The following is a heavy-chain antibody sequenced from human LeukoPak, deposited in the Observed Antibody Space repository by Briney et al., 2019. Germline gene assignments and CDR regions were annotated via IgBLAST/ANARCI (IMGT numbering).Heavy chain of an antibody. CDR1: GFTFSSYA. CDR2: ISYDGSNK. CDR3: ARAPCYFCGYFDY. V-gene: IGHV3-30-3*01. J-gene: IGHJ4*02. D-gene: IGHD2-21*01. Sequence: PGRSLRLSCAASGFTFSSYAMHWVRQAPSKGLEWVAVISYDGSNKYYADSVKGRFTISRDNSKNTLYLQMNSLRAEDTAVYYCARAPCYFCGYFDYWGQGTLVTVSS.